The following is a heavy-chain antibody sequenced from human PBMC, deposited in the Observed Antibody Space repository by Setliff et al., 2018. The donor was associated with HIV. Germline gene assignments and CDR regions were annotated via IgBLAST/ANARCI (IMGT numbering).Heavy chain of an antibody. CDR1: GGSISSSGYY. Sequence: SETLSLTCSVSGGSISSSGYYWSWIRQYPGKGLEWIGYIDYSGSAFYNPSLKSRVTMSVDTSKNQFFLNLTSVTAADTAVYYCARAEDTAMDDYYYMDVWGRGTTVTVSS. CDR3: ARAEDTAMDDYYYMDV. V-gene: IGHV4-31*02. J-gene: IGHJ6*03. D-gene: IGHD5-18*01. CDR2: IDYSGSA.